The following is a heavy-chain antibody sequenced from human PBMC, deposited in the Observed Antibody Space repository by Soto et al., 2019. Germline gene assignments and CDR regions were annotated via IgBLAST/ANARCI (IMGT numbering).Heavy chain of an antibody. CDR2: IKQDESEK. CDR3: ARDMSFGGVEY. D-gene: IGHD2-15*01. Sequence: EVQLVESGGGLVQPGGSLRLSCAASGFTFSSYWMSWVRQAPGKGLEWVANIKQDESEKYYVDSVKGRFTISRDNAKNSLYLQMNSLRAGDTAMYYCARDMSFGGVEYWGQGTLVSVSS. CDR1: GFTFSSYW. J-gene: IGHJ4*02. V-gene: IGHV3-7*03.